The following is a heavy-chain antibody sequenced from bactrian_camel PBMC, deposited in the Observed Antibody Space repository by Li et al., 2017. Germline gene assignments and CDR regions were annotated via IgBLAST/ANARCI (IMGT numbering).Heavy chain of an antibody. J-gene: IGHJ4*01. CDR1: ASANSRNC. CDR2: IDTDGRT. D-gene: IGHD3*01. Sequence: QVQLVESGGGSVQAGGSLRLSCAASASANSRNCVGWFRQAPGKEREGVAAIDTDGRTTYADSVKGRFTIDKENAKSTLYLQMDSLKPDDTAMYYCAADRRDMTAVQALGATPWYMGQGTQVTVS. V-gene: IGHV3S53*01.